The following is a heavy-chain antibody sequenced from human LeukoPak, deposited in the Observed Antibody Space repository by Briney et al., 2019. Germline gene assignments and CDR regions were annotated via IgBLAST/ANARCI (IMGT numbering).Heavy chain of an antibody. CDR3: AKDSSQGGDYFDS. D-gene: IGHD3-16*01. V-gene: IGHV3-23*01. CDR1: GFTFTNYA. J-gene: IGHJ4*02. CDR2: INGSGVIT. Sequence: GGSLRLSCAASGFTFTNYAMSWVRQAPGKGLQWVSAINGSGVITYYADSVRGRLTISRDNSKSTLYLQMNSLRAEDAAIYYCAKDSSQGGDYFDSWGQGTLVTVSS.